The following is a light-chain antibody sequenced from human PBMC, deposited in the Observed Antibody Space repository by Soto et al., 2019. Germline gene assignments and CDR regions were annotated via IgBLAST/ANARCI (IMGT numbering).Light chain of an antibody. V-gene: IGKV3-20*01. Sequence: IVLTQSPGTLSLPPGERATLSCRASQSVSSSDLAWYQQKPGQSPRLLIYGASSRATGIPGRLSGSGSGTDFTLTISRLEPEDFAVYFCQQYGSSPTFGQGTKVDIK. CDR1: QSVSSSD. CDR2: GAS. CDR3: QQYGSSPT. J-gene: IGKJ1*01.